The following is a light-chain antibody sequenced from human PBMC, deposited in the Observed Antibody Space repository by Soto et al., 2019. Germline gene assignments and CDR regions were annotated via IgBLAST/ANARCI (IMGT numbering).Light chain of an antibody. Sequence: EIMMTQSPGTLSVSPGEGATLSCTASQSVNLNLAWYQQKPVQPPRLLLYGASTRATGIPVRFRGSGSGTEFTLTISSLEPADFAVYYCQQRSNWPPLTFGGGTKVEIK. J-gene: IGKJ4*01. CDR2: GAS. CDR3: QQRSNWPPLT. V-gene: IGKV3-15*01. CDR1: QSVNLN.